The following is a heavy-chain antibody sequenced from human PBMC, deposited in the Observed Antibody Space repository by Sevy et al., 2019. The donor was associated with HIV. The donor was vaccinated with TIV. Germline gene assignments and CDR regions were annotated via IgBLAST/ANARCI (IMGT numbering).Heavy chain of an antibody. Sequence: SETLSLTCAVYGGSFSGYYWSWIRQPPGKGLEWIGEINHSGSTNYNPSLKSRVTISVDTSKNQFSLKLSSVTAADTAVYYCARDSWTRLWTVYYYYGMDVWGQGTTVTVSS. D-gene: IGHD3-10*01. V-gene: IGHV4-34*01. CDR1: GGSFSGYY. CDR2: INHSGST. CDR3: ARDSWTRLWTVYYYYGMDV. J-gene: IGHJ6*02.